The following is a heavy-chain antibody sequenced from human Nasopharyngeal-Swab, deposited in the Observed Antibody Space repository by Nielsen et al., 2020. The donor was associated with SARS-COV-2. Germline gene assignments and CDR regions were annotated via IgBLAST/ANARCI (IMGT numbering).Heavy chain of an antibody. CDR3: VRRDYYYMDV. V-gene: IGHV5-51*01. CDR2: IYPHDSDT. Sequence: KVSCKPSGYTFTDYYMHWVRQMPGKGLEWMGNIYPHDSDTRYSPSFQGQVTISVDKSISTAYLQWSALKASDTAMYYCVRRDYYYMDVWGKGTRVTVSS. CDR1: GYTFTDYY. J-gene: IGHJ6*03.